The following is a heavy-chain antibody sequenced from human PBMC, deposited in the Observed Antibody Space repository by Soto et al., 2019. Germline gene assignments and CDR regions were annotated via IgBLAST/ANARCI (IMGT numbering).Heavy chain of an antibody. Sequence: QVQLVQSGAEVKKPGSSVKVSCKASGGTFSSYTISWVRQAPGQGLEWMGRIIPILGIANYAQKFQGRVTITADKSTITAYMELSSLRSEDTAVYYCARGRRDGYNCFDYWGQGTLVTVSS. J-gene: IGHJ4*02. V-gene: IGHV1-69*02. CDR1: GGTFSSYT. D-gene: IGHD5-12*01. CDR3: ARGRRDGYNCFDY. CDR2: IIPILGIA.